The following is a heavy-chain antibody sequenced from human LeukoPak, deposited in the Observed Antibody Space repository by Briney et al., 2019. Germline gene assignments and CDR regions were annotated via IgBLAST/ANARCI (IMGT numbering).Heavy chain of an antibody. CDR2: IYYSGST. D-gene: IGHD4-23*01. Sequence: PSETLSLTCTVSGGSISSSSYYWGWIRQPPGTGLEWIGSIYYSGSTYYNPSLKSRVTISVDTSKNQFSLKLSSVTAADTAVYYCARGGTVVIDYWGQGTLVTVSS. J-gene: IGHJ4*02. V-gene: IGHV4-39*01. CDR3: ARGGTVVIDY. CDR1: GGSISSSSYY.